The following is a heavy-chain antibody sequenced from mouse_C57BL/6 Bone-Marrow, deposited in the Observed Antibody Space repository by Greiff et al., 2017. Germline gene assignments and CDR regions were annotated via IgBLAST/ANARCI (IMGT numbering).Heavy chain of an antibody. CDR2: ISSGGSYT. Sequence: EVNVVESGGDLVKPGGSLKLSCAASGFTFSSYGMSWVRQTPDKRLEWVATISSGGSYTYYPDSVKGRFTISRDNAKNTLYLQMSSLKSEDTAMYYCARPFTCYYAMDYWGQGTSVTVSS. CDR3: ARPFTCYYAMDY. J-gene: IGHJ4*01. CDR1: GFTFSSYG. V-gene: IGHV5-6*01.